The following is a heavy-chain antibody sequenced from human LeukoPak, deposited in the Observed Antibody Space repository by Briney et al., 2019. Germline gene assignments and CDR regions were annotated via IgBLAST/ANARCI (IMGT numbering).Heavy chain of an antibody. Sequence: GGSLRLSCAASGFTFSSYAMSWVRQAPGKGLEWVSAISGSGDSTYYADSVKGRFTISRDNSKNTLYLQMNSLRAEDTAVYYCARTGLGYYYYMDVWGKGTTVTISS. CDR2: ISGSGDST. J-gene: IGHJ6*03. V-gene: IGHV3-23*01. D-gene: IGHD1-14*01. CDR1: GFTFSSYA. CDR3: ARTGLGYYYYMDV.